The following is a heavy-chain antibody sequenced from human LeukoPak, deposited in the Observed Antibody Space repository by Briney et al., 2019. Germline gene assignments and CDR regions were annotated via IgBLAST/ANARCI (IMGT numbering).Heavy chain of an antibody. D-gene: IGHD2-21*01. CDR1: GFTFSSYA. J-gene: IGHJ4*02. Sequence: PGGSLRLSCAASGFTFSSYAMSWVRQDPGKGLEWVSAISGSGGSTYYADSVKGRFTISRDNSKNTLYLQMNSLRAEDTAVYYCAKFLPTHIVVANYYFDYWGQGTLVTVSS. CDR3: AKFLPTHIVVANYYFDY. CDR2: ISGSGGST. V-gene: IGHV3-23*01.